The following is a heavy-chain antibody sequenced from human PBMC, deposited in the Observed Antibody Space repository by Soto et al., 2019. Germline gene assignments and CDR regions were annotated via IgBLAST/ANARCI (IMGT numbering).Heavy chain of an antibody. CDR2: IKQDGSAK. J-gene: IGHJ4*02. D-gene: IGHD1-1*01. Sequence: EVQLVESGGRLVQPGGSLRLSCAGSRFTFSNYWMYWVRQTPGKGLEWVANIKQDGSAKNYVESVKGRFTISRDNAKNLVYLQTNSLRAEDTAVYYCAGGTGWVHDYWGQGTLVTVSS. V-gene: IGHV3-7*04. CDR3: AGGTGWVHDY. CDR1: RFTFSNYW.